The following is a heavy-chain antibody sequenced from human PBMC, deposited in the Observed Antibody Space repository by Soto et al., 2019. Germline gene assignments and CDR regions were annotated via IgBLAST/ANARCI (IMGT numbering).Heavy chain of an antibody. Sequence: QVQLVESGGGVVQPGRSLRLSCAASGFTFSSYGMHWVRQAPGKGLEWVAVISYDGSNKYYADSVKGRFTISRDNSKNKLYLQMNSLRAEDTAVYYWAKDVNYEVVGGMDVWGQGTTVTVSS. CDR2: ISYDGSNK. CDR1: GFTFSSYG. J-gene: IGHJ6*02. V-gene: IGHV3-30*18. D-gene: IGHD2-15*01. CDR3: AKDVNYEVVGGMDV.